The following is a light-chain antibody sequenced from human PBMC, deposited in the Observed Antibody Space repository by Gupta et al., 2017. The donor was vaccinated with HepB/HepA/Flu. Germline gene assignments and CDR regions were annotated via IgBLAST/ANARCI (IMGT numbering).Light chain of an antibody. J-gene: IGLJ2*01. V-gene: IGLV1-40*01. CDR1: TSNTGAGFD. CDR3: QSYDSSLSGWGV. Sequence: QPVLTPPPSVSPAPGQKVTISCTGSTSNTGAGFDVHWYQQFPGSGPNLLIYGNNNRPSGGPDRFSGSKSGTSASLAITGLQTEEEAYYYCQSYDSSLSGWGVFGGGTKVTVL. CDR2: GNN.